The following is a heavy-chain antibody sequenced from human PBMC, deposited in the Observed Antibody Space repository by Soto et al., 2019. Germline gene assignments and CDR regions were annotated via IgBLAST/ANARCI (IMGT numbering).Heavy chain of an antibody. CDR1: GFTVSRKY. Sequence: GGSLRLSCAASGFTVSRKYMNWVRQAPGKGLEWVSIIWSAGLTYYADSVRGRFTISRDISKNILFLQMNNLRAEDSAIYYCARELPPDLWGQGTLVTVSS. D-gene: IGHD2-15*01. V-gene: IGHV3-53*01. CDR3: ARELPPDL. J-gene: IGHJ5*02. CDR2: IWSAGLT.